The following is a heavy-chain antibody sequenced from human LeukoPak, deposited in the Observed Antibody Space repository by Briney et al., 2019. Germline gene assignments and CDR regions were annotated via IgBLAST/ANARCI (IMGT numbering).Heavy chain of an antibody. CDR2: IQYDANNE. Sequence: GRSLRLSCAASGFTFSSYGMHWVRRAPGKGLEWVAFIQYDANNEYYTDSVKGRFTISRDDSKNTLYLQMNSLRAEDTAVYYCAKDSDYYGSRDYMDVWGKGTTVTVSS. CDR3: AKDSDYYGSRDYMDV. CDR1: GFTFSSYG. J-gene: IGHJ6*03. V-gene: IGHV3-30*02. D-gene: IGHD3-10*01.